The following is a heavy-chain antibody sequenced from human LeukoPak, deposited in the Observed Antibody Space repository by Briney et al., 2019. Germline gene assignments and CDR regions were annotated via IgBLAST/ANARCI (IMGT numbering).Heavy chain of an antibody. V-gene: IGHV3-53*01. CDR3: ASLRATTGVASDY. CDR2: FYSPGST. CDR1: GFTVTTKS. D-gene: IGHD1-26*01. Sequence: GGSLRLSCAASGFTVTTKSMAWVRQAPGRGLEWVSVFYSPGSTYYADSVHGRFTISRDPSLNTLFLQMNSLRVEDTAVYYCASLRATTGVASDYWGQGTLVTVSS. J-gene: IGHJ4*02.